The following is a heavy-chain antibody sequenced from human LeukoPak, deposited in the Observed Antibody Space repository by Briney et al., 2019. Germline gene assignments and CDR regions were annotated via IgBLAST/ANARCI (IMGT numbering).Heavy chain of an antibody. V-gene: IGHV4-59*01. J-gene: IGHJ4*02. CDR1: GGSISSYY. CDR3: ARDYYGGNNFDY. Sequence: SETLSLTCTVSGGSISSYYWSWIRQPPGKGLEWTGYIYYSGSTNYNPSLKSRVTISVDTSKNQFSLKLSSVTAADTAVYYCARDYYGGNNFDYWGQGTLVTVSS. CDR2: IYYSGST. D-gene: IGHD4-23*01.